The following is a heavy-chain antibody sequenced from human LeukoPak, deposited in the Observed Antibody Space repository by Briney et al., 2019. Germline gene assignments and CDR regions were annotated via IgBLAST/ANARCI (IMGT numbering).Heavy chain of an antibody. D-gene: IGHD3-22*01. Sequence: GGSLRLSCAASGFTFSSYAMSWVRQAPGQGLEWVSAISGSGGSKYYADSVKGRFTISRDNSKNTLYLQMNSLRAEDTAVYYCAKDYYDSSGYPYWFDPWGQGTLVTVSS. J-gene: IGHJ5*02. CDR1: GFTFSSYA. CDR3: AKDYYDSSGYPYWFDP. CDR2: ISGSGGSK. V-gene: IGHV3-23*01.